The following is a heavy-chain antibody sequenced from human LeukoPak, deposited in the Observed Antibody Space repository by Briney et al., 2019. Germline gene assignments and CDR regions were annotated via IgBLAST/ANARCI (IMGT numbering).Heavy chain of an antibody. CDR1: GFTVSSNS. Sequence: GGSLRLSCTVSGFTVSSNSMSWVRQAPGKGLEWVSFIYSDNTHYSDSVKGRFTISRDNSKNTLYLQMNSLRAEDTAVYYCIRAAYYYDSSGYNFDYWGQGTLVTVSS. CDR3: IRAAYYYDSSGYNFDY. J-gene: IGHJ4*02. D-gene: IGHD3-22*01. CDR2: IYSDNT. V-gene: IGHV3-53*01.